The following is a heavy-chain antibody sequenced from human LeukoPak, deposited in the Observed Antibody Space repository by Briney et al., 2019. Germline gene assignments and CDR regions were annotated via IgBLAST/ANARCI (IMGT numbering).Heavy chain of an antibody. V-gene: IGHV4-39*01. Sequence: PSETLSLTCTVSGGSISSSSYYWGWIRRPPGKGLEWIGSIYYSGSTYYNPSLKSRVTISVDTSKNQFSLKLSSVTAADTAVYYCTGTYYYDSSGYWNDAYDIWGQGTVVTVSS. D-gene: IGHD3-22*01. CDR3: TGTYYYDSSGYWNDAYDI. CDR1: GGSISSSSYY. J-gene: IGHJ3*02. CDR2: IYYSGST.